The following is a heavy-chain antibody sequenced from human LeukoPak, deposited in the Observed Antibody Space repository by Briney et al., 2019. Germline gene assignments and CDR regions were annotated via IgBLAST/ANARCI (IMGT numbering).Heavy chain of an antibody. CDR2: IYPGDSDT. V-gene: IGHV5-51*01. CDR1: GNSFTSYW. J-gene: IGHJ4*02. CDR3: ARHDSSSWYANDY. D-gene: IGHD6-13*01. Sequence: GESLKISCKGSGNSFTSYWIGWVRQMPGKGLEWMGIIYPGDSDTRYSPSFQGRVTISADKSISTAYLQWSSLKASDTAMYYCARHDSSSWYANDYWGQGTLVTVSS.